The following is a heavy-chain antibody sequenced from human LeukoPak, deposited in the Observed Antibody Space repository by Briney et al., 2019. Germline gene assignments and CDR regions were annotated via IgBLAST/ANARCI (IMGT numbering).Heavy chain of an antibody. CDR3: ARHYCSSTSCPMPY. CDR1: GFTFSSYA. CDR2: ISGSGGST. Sequence: GRSLRLSCAASGFTFSSYAMSWVRQAPGKGLEWVSAISGSGGSTYYADSVKGRFTISRDNSKNTLYLQMNSLRAEDTAVYYCARHYCSSTSCPMPYWGQGTLVTVSS. V-gene: IGHV3-23*01. D-gene: IGHD2-2*01. J-gene: IGHJ4*02.